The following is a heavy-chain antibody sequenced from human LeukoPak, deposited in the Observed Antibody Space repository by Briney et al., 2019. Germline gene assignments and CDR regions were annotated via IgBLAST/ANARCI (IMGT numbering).Heavy chain of an antibody. D-gene: IGHD2-2*01. V-gene: IGHV3-23*01. CDR1: GFTFSSYA. Sequence: PGGSLRLSCAASGFTFSSYAMSWVRQAPGKGLEWVSAISGSGGSTYYADSVKGRFTISRDNSKNTLYLQMNSLRAEDTAVYYCAKALHRYCSSTSCYASFAYFDYWGQGTLVTVTS. J-gene: IGHJ4*02. CDR2: ISGSGGST. CDR3: AKALHRYCSSTSCYASFAYFDY.